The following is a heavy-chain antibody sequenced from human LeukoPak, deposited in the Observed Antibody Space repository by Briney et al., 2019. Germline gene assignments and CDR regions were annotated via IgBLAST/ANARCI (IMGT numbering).Heavy chain of an antibody. CDR3: ARDVMITFGGVIAHDAFDI. V-gene: IGHV3-21*01. CDR2: ISSSSSYI. D-gene: IGHD3-16*02. Sequence: GGSLRLSCAASGFTFSSYSMNWVRQAPGKGLEWVSSISSSSSYIYYADSVKGRFTISRDNAKNSLYLQMNSLRAEDTAVYYCARDVMITFGGVIAHDAFDIWGQGTMVTVSS. CDR1: GFTFSSYS. J-gene: IGHJ3*02.